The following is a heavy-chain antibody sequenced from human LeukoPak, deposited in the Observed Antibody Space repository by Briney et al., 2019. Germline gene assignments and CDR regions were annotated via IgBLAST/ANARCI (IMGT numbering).Heavy chain of an antibody. J-gene: IGHJ4*02. D-gene: IGHD3-16*01. V-gene: IGHV4-59*01. Sequence: PSETLSLTCTVSGGSLHNYYWSWIRQPPGKGLEWIGYIDYRGSTNYNPSLKSRVTISVDTSQNQFSLKLSSVTAADTAVYYCARDRALGSGKYYFDYWGQGTLVTVSA. CDR3: ARDRALGSGKYYFDY. CDR2: IDYRGST. CDR1: GGSLHNYY.